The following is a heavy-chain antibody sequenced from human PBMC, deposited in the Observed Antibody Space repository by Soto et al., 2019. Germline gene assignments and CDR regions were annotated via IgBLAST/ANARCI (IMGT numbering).Heavy chain of an antibody. CDR2: IYYSGST. CDR1: GGSISSSSYY. Sequence: SETLSLTCTVSGGSISSSSYYWGWIRQPPGKGLEWIGSIYYSGSTYYNPSLKSRVTISVDTSKNQFSLKLSSVTAADTAVYYCARPVRGVYNYWGQGTLVPVSS. CDR3: ARPVRGVYNY. J-gene: IGHJ4*02. D-gene: IGHD3-10*01. V-gene: IGHV4-39*01.